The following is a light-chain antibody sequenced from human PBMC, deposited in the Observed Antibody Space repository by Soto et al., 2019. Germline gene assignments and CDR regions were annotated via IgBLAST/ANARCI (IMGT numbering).Light chain of an antibody. CDR1: QSVSNN. V-gene: IGKV3-15*01. CDR2: GAS. J-gene: IGKJ5*01. Sequence: EIVMTQSPAILSVSPGDRATLSCRAGQSVSNNLAWYQQKPGQTPRLVIYGASNRATGVPARFSGSGSGTEFTLTITSLEPEDFAVYYCQQRNNWPPITFGQGTRLEI. CDR3: QQRNNWPPIT.